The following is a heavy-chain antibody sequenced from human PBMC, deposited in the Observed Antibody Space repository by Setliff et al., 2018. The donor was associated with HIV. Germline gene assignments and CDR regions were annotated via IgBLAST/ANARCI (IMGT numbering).Heavy chain of an antibody. D-gene: IGHD2-21*02. V-gene: IGHV3-43D*04. CDR1: GFTFDDYA. J-gene: IGHJ3*02. CDR3: AKNYGVVTYAFDI. CDR2: ISWDGGST. Sequence: GGSLRLSCAASGFTFDDYAMHWVSRAPGKGLEWVSRISWDGGSTYYADSVKGRFTISRDNSKNSLYLHMNSLRAEDNALYYCAKNYGVVTYAFDIWGQGTMVTVSS.